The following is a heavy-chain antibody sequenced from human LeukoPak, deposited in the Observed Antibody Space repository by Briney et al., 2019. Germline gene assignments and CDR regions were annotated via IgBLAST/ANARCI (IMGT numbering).Heavy chain of an antibody. Sequence: ASVKVSCKASGGTFSSYAISWVRQAPGQGLEWMGGIIPIFGTANYAQKFQGRVTITADESTSTAYMELSSRRSEDTAVYYCARGGVPAALYGMDVWGKGTTVTVSS. CDR2: IIPIFGTA. CDR1: GGTFSSYA. J-gene: IGHJ6*04. D-gene: IGHD2-2*01. CDR3: ARGGVPAALYGMDV. V-gene: IGHV1-69*01.